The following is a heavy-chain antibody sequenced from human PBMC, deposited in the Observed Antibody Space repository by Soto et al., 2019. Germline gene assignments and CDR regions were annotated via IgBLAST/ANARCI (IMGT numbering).Heavy chain of an antibody. J-gene: IGHJ1*01. CDR3: AKDTSNSGWLVDLKH. D-gene: IGHD6-19*01. CDR1: GFTFDDYA. V-gene: IGHV3-9*01. Sequence: EVQLVESGGGLVQPGKSLRLSCAASGFTFDDYAMHWVRQVPGKGLEWVSGISWNSGFIAYADSVKGRFTISRDNAKDSLYLEMNSLGFEDSALYYCAKDTSNSGWLVDLKHWGQGTLVSVSS. CDR2: ISWNSGFI.